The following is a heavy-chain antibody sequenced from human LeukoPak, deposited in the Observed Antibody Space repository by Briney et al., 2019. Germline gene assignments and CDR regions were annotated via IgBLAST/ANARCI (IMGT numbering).Heavy chain of an antibody. CDR1: GVTVSSNY. CDR2: LYTDDRP. Sequence: GGSLRLSCAASGVTVSSNYMTWVRQAPGKGLEWVSLLYTDDRPFYADSVKGRFTISRDNSNRTVFLQMNSLGPEDTAVYYCARDPYSGNYGNYYYYYMDVWGKGTTVTISS. D-gene: IGHD1-26*01. J-gene: IGHJ6*03. CDR3: ARDPYSGNYGNYYYYYMDV. V-gene: IGHV3-53*01.